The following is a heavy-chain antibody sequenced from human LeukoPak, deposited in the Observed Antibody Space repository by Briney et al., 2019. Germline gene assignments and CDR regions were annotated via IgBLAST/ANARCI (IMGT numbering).Heavy chain of an antibody. CDR2: IYYSGST. V-gene: IGHV4-59*01. CDR3: ARGVVAATPFFDY. J-gene: IGHJ4*02. CDR1: GGSISSYY. D-gene: IGHD2-15*01. Sequence: SETLSLTRTVSGGSISSYYWSWIRQPPGKGLEWIGYIYYSGSTNYNPSLKSRVTISVDTSKNQFSLKLSSVTAADTAVYYCARGVVAATPFFDYWGQGTLVTVSS.